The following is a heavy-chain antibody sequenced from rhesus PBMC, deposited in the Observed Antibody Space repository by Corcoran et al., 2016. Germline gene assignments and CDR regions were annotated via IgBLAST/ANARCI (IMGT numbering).Heavy chain of an antibody. J-gene: IGHJ4*01. CDR2: IDPRSPDT. CDR1: GYSFTIYW. D-gene: IGHD5-24*01. Sequence: EVQLVQSGAEVKRPGESLKISCKTSGYSFTIYWISWGRQMPGKGLEWRGAIDPRSPDTSSSPPFPGPVTISADKSSSPAYLQWSSLKAADTATYYCAKEYSGYKTHFDYWGQGVLVTVSS. V-gene: IGHV5-20*02. CDR3: AKEYSGYKTHFDY.